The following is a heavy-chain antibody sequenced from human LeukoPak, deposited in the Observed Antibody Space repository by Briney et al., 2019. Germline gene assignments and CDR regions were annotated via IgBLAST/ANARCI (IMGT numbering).Heavy chain of an antibody. V-gene: IGHV3-48*01. CDR1: GLTLSGYG. CDR2: ISITMTTI. CDR3: ARDFSYFRIHFDY. D-gene: IGHD3-9*01. Sequence: GGSLRLSCVASGLTLSGYGMNWVRQAPGKGLEWLSYISITMTTIYYADSVKGRFTVSRDNAKNSLYLQMDSLRAEDTAVYYCARDFSYFRIHFDYWGQGTLVTVSS. J-gene: IGHJ4*02.